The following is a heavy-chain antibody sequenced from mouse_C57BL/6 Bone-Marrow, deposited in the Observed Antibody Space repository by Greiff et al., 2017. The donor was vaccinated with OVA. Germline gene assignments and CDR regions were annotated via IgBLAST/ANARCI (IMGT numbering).Heavy chain of an antibody. CDR3: ADRLTWLRRRSYAMDY. D-gene: IGHD2-2*01. J-gene: IGHJ4*01. Sequence: VQLQQPGAELVKPGASVKLSCKASGYTFTSYWMQWVKQRPGQGLEWIGEIDPSDSYTNYNQKFKGKATLTVATSSSTAYMQLSSLTSEDSAVYYFADRLTWLRRRSYAMDYWGQGTSVTVSA. V-gene: IGHV1-50*01. CDR2: IDPSDSYT. CDR1: GYTFTSYW.